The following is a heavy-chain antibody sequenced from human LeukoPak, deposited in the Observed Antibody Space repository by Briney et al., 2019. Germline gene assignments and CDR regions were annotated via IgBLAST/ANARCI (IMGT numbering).Heavy chain of an antibody. J-gene: IGHJ6*02. D-gene: IGHD2-2*01. CDR1: GYTFTGYY. V-gene: IGHV1-2*06. CDR3: ARNYCSSTSCYPLYGMDV. CDR2: INPNSGGT. Sequence: ASVKVSCKASGYTFTGYYMHWVRQAPGQGLEWMGRINPNSGGTNYAQKFQGRVTITADESTSTAYMELSSLRSEDTAVYYCARNYCSSTSCYPLYGMDVWGQGTTVTVSS.